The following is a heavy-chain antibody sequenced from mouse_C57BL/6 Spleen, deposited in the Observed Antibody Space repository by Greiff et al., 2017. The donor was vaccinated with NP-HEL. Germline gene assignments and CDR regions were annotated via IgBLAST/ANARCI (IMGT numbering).Heavy chain of an antibody. Sequence: VKLVESGGGLVKPGGSLKLSCAASGFTFSDYGMHWVRQAPEKGLEWVAYISSGSSTIYYADTVKGRFTISRDNAKNTLFLQMTSLRSEDTAMYYCATYGSSFYYAMDYWGQGTSVTVSS. CDR1: GFTFSDYG. D-gene: IGHD1-1*01. CDR3: ATYGSSFYYAMDY. CDR2: ISSGSSTI. V-gene: IGHV5-17*01. J-gene: IGHJ4*01.